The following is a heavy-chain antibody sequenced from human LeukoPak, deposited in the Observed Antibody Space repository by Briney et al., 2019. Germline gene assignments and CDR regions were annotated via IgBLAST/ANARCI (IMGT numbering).Heavy chain of an antibody. CDR3: AREQYYGSGSYYPLYYYYYYMDV. Sequence: PSETLSLTCTVSGGSISSYYWSWIRQPAGKGLEWIGRIYTSGSTNYNPSLKSRVTMSVDTSKNQFSLKLSSVTAADTAVYYCAREQYYGSGSYYPLYYYYYYMDVWGKGTTVTVSS. CDR2: IYTSGST. V-gene: IGHV4-4*07. CDR1: GGSISSYY. J-gene: IGHJ6*03. D-gene: IGHD3-10*01.